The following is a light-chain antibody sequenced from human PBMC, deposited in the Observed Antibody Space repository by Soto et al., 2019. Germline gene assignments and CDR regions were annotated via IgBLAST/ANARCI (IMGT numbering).Light chain of an antibody. CDR1: QSVSSSY. CDR3: QQYGSSPLLT. J-gene: IGKJ4*01. Sequence: EIVLTQSPGTLSLSPGERATLSCRASQSVSSSYLAWYQQKPGQAPRLLIYGASSRATGSPDRFSGSGSGTDFTLTISRLEPEDFAGYYCQQYGSSPLLTFGGGTKVEIK. CDR2: GAS. V-gene: IGKV3-20*01.